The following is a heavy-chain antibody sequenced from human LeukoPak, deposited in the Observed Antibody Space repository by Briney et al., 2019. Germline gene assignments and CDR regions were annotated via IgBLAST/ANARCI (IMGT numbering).Heavy chain of an antibody. CDR3: ARDLYYDGAWFDP. CDR1: GGSISSGSYY. D-gene: IGHD3-22*01. CDR2: IYTSGST. J-gene: IGHJ5*02. Sequence: PSQTLSLTCTVSGGSISSGSYYWSWIRQPAGKGLEWIGRIYTSGSTNYNPSLKSRVTMSVDTSKNQFSLKLSSVTAADTAVYYCARDLYYDGAWFDPWGQGTLVTVSS. V-gene: IGHV4-61*02.